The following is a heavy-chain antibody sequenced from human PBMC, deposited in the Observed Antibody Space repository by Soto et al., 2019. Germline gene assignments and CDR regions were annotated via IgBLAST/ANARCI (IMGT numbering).Heavy chain of an antibody. D-gene: IGHD6-13*01. Sequence: ASVKVSCKASGYTFTGYYMHWVRQAPGQGLEWMGWINPNSGGTNYAQKFQGWVTMTRDTSISTAYMELSRLRSDDTAVYYCARDQSSSSQGWHDAEYYFDYWGQGTLVTVSS. CDR1: GYTFTGYY. V-gene: IGHV1-2*04. J-gene: IGHJ4*02. CDR2: INPNSGGT. CDR3: ARDQSSSSQGWHDAEYYFDY.